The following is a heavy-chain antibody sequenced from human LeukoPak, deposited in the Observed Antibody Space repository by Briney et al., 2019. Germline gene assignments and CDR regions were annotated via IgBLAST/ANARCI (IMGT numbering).Heavy chain of an antibody. CDR1: GFTFSSYG. CDR3: VRRPPQTNAYDF. CDR2: IDGSGVNT. D-gene: IGHD1-1*01. J-gene: IGHJ4*02. Sequence: GGSLRLSCAASGFTFSSYGMNWVRQAPGEGLEWGSGIDGSGVNTYYADSVKGRFTISRDNSKNTLYLQMNSLRADDTAVYYCVRRPPQTNAYDFWGQGTLVTVSS. V-gene: IGHV3-23*01.